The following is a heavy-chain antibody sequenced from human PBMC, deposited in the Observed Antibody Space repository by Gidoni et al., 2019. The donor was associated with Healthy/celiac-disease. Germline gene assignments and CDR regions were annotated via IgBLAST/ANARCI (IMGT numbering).Heavy chain of an antibody. Sequence: EVQLLESGGGLVQPGGSLRLPCAASGFTFSSYAMSWARQAPGKGLEWVSAISGSGGSTYYADSVKGRFTISRDNSKNTLYLQMNSLRAEDTAVYYCAKSTVGQQLGRGYGMDVWGQGTTVTVSS. CDR2: ISGSGGST. CDR3: AKSTVGQQLGRGYGMDV. J-gene: IGHJ6*02. CDR1: GFTFSSYA. D-gene: IGHD6-13*01. V-gene: IGHV3-23*01.